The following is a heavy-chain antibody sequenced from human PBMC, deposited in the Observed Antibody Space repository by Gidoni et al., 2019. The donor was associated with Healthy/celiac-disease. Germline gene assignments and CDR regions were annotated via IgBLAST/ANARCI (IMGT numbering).Heavy chain of an antibody. Sequence: QVQLQQWGAGLLKPSETLSLTCAVYGGSFSGYYWSWIRQPPGKGLEWIGEINHSGSTNYNPSLQSRVTISVDTSKNQFSLKLSSVTAADTAVYYCARAHYYDSSGYYRGKYFDYWGQGTLVTVSS. D-gene: IGHD3-22*01. CDR2: INHSGST. J-gene: IGHJ4*02. CDR1: GGSFSGYY. V-gene: IGHV4-34*01. CDR3: ARAHYYDSSGYYRGKYFDY.